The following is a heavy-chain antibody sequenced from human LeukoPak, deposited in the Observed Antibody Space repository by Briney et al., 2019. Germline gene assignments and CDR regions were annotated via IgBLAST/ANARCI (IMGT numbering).Heavy chain of an antibody. CDR3: GRGSGWLVDY. D-gene: IGHD6-19*01. J-gene: IGHJ4*02. CDR1: RFTFSSYS. V-gene: IGHV3-7*04. Sequence: GGSLRLSCAASRFTFSSYSMNWVRQAPGKGLEWVANIKQDGSEKEYVDSVKGRFTISRDNAKRSVYLQMNSLRDEDTAVYYCGRGSGWLVDYWGQGTLVTVSS. CDR2: IKQDGSEK.